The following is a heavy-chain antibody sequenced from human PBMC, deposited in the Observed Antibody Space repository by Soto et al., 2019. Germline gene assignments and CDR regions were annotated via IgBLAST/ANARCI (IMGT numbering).Heavy chain of an antibody. CDR2: VKSKNDGGTT. D-gene: IGHD2-15*01. CDR3: TTDSYNSSIILRFEY. CDR1: GFTFSNAW. J-gene: IGHJ4*01. Sequence: PGGSLRLSCAASGFTFSNAWINWVRQAPGKGLEWVGRVKSKNDGGTTDFAAPVKGRFAISRDDSKNMVYLEMNSLQTEDTAIYYCTTDSYNSSIILRFEYWGHGTLVTVSS. V-gene: IGHV3-15*07.